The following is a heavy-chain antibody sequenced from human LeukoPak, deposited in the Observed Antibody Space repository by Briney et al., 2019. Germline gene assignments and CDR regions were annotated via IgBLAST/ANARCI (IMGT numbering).Heavy chain of an antibody. CDR1: GFRFNSHH. V-gene: IGHV3-30*03. Sequence: PGGSLRLSCAVSGFRFNSHHMHWVRQAPNKGLEWVAVAPHDRTSPSHAASVNGRFTISRDNSKDTLFLHMDSLRVDDTAIYYCARQSLGASGLDHWGQGVLVTASS. J-gene: IGHJ4*02. CDR3: ARQSLGASGLDH. D-gene: IGHD1-26*01. CDR2: APHDRTSP.